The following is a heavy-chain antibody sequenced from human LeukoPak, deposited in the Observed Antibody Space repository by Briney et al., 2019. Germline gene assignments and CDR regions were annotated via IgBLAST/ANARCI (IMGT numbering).Heavy chain of an antibody. CDR3: AGSYCSSTSCYARSPVRYYYYYYMDV. CDR2: IIPIFGTA. V-gene: IGHV1-69*05. D-gene: IGHD2-2*01. Sequence: SAKVSCXASGGTFSTYAISWVRQALGQGLEWMGGIIPIFGTANYAQKFQGRVTITTDESTSTAYMELSSLRSEDTAVYYCAGSYCSSTSCYARSPVRYYYYYYMDVWGKGTTVTVSS. J-gene: IGHJ6*03. CDR1: GGTFSTYA.